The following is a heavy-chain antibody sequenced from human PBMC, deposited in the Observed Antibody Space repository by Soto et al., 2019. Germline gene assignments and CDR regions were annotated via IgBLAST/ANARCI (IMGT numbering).Heavy chain of an antibody. CDR2: ISSSSSYI. CDR1: GFTFSSYS. D-gene: IGHD5-12*01. J-gene: IGHJ4*02. CDR3: ARDPVRGYSGYDYGDY. Sequence: EVQLVESGGGLVKPGGSLRLSCAASGFTFSSYSMNWVRQAPGKGLEWVSSISSSSSYIYYADSVKGRFTISRDNAKNSRYLQMNSLRAEDTAVYYCARDPVRGYSGYDYGDYWGQGTLVTVSS. V-gene: IGHV3-21*01.